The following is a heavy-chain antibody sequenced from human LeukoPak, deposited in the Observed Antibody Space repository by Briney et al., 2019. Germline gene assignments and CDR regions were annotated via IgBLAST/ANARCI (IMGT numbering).Heavy chain of an antibody. D-gene: IGHD6-19*01. CDR1: GFTFSSNV. CDR3: ARVTAVAGHY. CDR2: ISYHGSDK. V-gene: IGHV3-30-3*01. Sequence: GGSLRLSCAASGFTFSSNVMHWVRQAPGKGLEWVAVISYHGSDKHYADSVKGRFTISRDNSENTLYLQMNSLRPEDTAVYYCARVTAVAGHYWGQGTLVTVSS. J-gene: IGHJ4*02.